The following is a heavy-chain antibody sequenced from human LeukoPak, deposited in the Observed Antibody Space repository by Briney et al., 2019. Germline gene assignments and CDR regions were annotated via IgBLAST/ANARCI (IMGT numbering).Heavy chain of an antibody. CDR1: GFPFNAYW. CDR2: ISYDGSNK. CDR3: ARTPGVDYYYYGMDV. J-gene: IGHJ6*02. D-gene: IGHD2-15*01. V-gene: IGHV3-30*03. Sequence: SGGSLRLSCAASGFPFNAYWMTWVRQAPGKGLEWVAVISYDGSNKYYADSVKGRFTISRDNSKNTLYLQMNSLRAEDTAVYYCARTPGVDYYYYGMDVWGQGTTVTVSS.